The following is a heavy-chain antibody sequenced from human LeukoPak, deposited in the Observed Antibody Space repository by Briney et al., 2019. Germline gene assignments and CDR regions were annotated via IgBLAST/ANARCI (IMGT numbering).Heavy chain of an antibody. J-gene: IGHJ6*03. CDR2: ISATGGSK. CDR1: GFTFSSYA. V-gene: IGHV3-23*01. D-gene: IGHD3/OR15-3a*01. CDR3: ARDGLWTRDFYYYIDV. Sequence: GGSLRLSCAASGFTFSSYAMAWVRQAPGKGLAWVSSISATGGSKSYADSVKAGISISRDNAKKSLFLQMDSLRAKDTAVYYCARDGLWTRDFYYYIDVWGKGTTVTVSS.